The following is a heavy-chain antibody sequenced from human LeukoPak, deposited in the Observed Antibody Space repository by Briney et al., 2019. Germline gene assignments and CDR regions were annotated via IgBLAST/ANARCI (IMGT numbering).Heavy chain of an antibody. Sequence: PGGSLRLSCAASGFTVSSNCMSWVRQAPGKGLEWVSVIYSGGTTYYADSMKGRFTVSRDNSKSTLYLQMNSLRAADTAVYYCATESPSCGGDCFGYWGQGTLVTVSS. J-gene: IGHJ4*02. CDR3: ATESPSCGGDCFGY. CDR1: GFTVSSNC. D-gene: IGHD2-21*01. V-gene: IGHV3-53*01. CDR2: IYSGGTT.